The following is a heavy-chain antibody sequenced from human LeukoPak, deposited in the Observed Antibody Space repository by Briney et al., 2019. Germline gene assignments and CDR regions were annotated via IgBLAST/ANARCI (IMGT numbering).Heavy chain of an antibody. J-gene: IGHJ4*02. Sequence: PGGSLRLSCAASGFTFSSCAMHWVRQAPGKGLEWVAVVWYDGSKTYSADSVKGRITISRDDSKNTLYLQMNSLRAEDTAVYYRARGVDYYDSSGTIDYWGQGTLVTVSS. V-gene: IGHV3-33*01. CDR3: ARGVDYYDSSGTIDY. CDR2: VWYDGSKT. D-gene: IGHD3-22*01. CDR1: GFTFSSCA.